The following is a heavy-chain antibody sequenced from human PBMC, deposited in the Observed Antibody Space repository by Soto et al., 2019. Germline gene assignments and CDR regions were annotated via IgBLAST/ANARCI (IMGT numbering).Heavy chain of an antibody. D-gene: IGHD5-18*01. V-gene: IGHV4-31*03. CDR3: SRGILV. J-gene: IGHJ1*01. CDR1: GGSINSGGYC. Sequence: QVQLQESGPGLVKPSQTLSLTCTVSGGSINSGGYCWSWIRQHPGKGLDWIGCISYGGSTSYKPSLKSRVTISVDTSKNKLSLKLTSVTAADTAVYSCSRGILVWGQGALITVSS. CDR2: ISYGGST.